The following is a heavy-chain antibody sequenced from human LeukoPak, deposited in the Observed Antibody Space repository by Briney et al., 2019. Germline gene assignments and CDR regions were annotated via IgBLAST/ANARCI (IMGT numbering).Heavy chain of an antibody. CDR2: ISSSGSTI. CDR3: ARVGIAAAVDAFDI. V-gene: IGHV3-48*04. D-gene: IGHD6-13*01. Sequence: GGSLRLSCAASGFTFNTYSMNWVRQAPGKGLEWVSYISSSGSTIYYADSVKGRFTISRDNAKNSLYLQMNSLRAEDTAVYYCARVGIAAAVDAFDIWGQGTMVTVSS. J-gene: IGHJ3*02. CDR1: GFTFNTYS.